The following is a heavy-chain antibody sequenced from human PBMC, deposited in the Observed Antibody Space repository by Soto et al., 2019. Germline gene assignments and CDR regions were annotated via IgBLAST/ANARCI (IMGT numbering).Heavy chain of an antibody. CDR1: GFTFNTYT. Sequence: EVQLVESGGGLVQPGGSLRLSCAASGFTFNTYTMNWVRQAPGKGLEWVSYISSTTRTIYYADSVKGRFTISRDNAKNPLYLQMNLLRDEDTAVYYCARVLRTSWGMDVWGQGTTVTVSS. J-gene: IGHJ6*02. CDR2: ISSTTRTI. CDR3: ARVLRTSWGMDV. V-gene: IGHV3-48*02. D-gene: IGHD2-2*01.